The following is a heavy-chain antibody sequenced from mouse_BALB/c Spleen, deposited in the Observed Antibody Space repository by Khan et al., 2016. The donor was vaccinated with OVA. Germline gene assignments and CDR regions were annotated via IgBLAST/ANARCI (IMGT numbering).Heavy chain of an antibody. Sequence: VQLVESGAELVKPGASVRLSCKASGYTFTNYYLYWVKQRPGHGLVWIGDINPGNGGTNFNEKFKNKVTLTVDKSSSTAYMQLSSLTSEDSAVYYCSRSGYGTFAYWGQGTLVTVSA. CDR2: INPGNGGT. J-gene: IGHJ3*01. CDR1: GYTFTNYY. CDR3: SRSGYGTFAY. D-gene: IGHD2-1*01. V-gene: IGHV1S81*02.